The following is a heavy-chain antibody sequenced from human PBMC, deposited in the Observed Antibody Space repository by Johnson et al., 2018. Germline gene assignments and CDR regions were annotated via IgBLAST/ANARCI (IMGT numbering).Heavy chain of an antibody. V-gene: IGHV3-30*18. Sequence: QVQLVQSGGGVVQPGRSLRLSCAASGFTFSSYGMHWVRQAPGKGLEWVAVISYDGSNKYYADSVKGRFTISRDNSKNTLYLQMNSLRGWDTAVYYSAKTPNPKHNWNGGDYYYYYGMDVWGQGTTVTVSS. J-gene: IGHJ6*02. CDR1: GFTFSSYG. D-gene: IGHD1-1*01. CDR3: AKTPNPKHNWNGGDYYYYYGMDV. CDR2: ISYDGSNK.